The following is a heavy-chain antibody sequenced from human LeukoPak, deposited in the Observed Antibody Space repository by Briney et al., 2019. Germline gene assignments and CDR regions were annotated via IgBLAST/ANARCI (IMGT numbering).Heavy chain of an antibody. D-gene: IGHD1-26*01. CDR2: ISGSGGRT. CDR3: AKEYSGTFSPFPSYFDY. Sequence: GGSLRLSCAASAFTFNNYAMNWVRQAPGKGLEWVSVISGSGGRTCCADSVKGRFTISRDNSKNTLYLQMNILRAEDTAVYFCAKEYSGTFSPFPSYFDYWGQGTLVTVSS. J-gene: IGHJ4*02. V-gene: IGHV3-23*01. CDR1: AFTFNNYA.